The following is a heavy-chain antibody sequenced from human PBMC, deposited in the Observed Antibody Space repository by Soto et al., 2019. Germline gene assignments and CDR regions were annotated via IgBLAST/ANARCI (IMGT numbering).Heavy chain of an antibody. CDR2: INAHSGGT. CDR1: GFSFTGYY. D-gene: IGHD6-6*01. CDR3: AKDLTRQLAYWLDP. Sequence: ASVKVSCKASGFSFTGYYIHWLRQAPGLGLEWMVWINAHSGGTEYAQKFQGRVNLTRDTSISTAYMTLSSLRPDDTAIYYCAKDLTRQLAYWLDPWGQGTQVTVSS. V-gene: IGHV1-2*02. J-gene: IGHJ5*02.